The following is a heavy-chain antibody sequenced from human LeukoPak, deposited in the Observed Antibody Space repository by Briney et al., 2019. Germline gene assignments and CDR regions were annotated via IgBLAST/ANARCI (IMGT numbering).Heavy chain of an antibody. CDR2: IIPILGIA. D-gene: IGHD3-3*01. Sequence: SVKVSCKASGGTFSSYTISWVRQAPGQGLEWMGRIIPILGIANYAQKFQGRVTITADKSTSTAYMELSSLRSEDTAVYYCARYDFWSGYYFDYWGQGTLSPSPQ. CDR1: GGTFSSYT. V-gene: IGHV1-69*02. J-gene: IGHJ4*02. CDR3: ARYDFWSGYYFDY.